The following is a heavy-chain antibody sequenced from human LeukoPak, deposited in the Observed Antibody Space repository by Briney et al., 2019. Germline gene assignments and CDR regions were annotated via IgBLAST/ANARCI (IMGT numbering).Heavy chain of an antibody. CDR3: ARELSTTVTSPIDY. CDR2: FNPHSGGT. D-gene: IGHD4-17*01. V-gene: IGHV1-2*06. Sequence: GASVKVSCKASGYTFTGYYMHWVRQAPGQGLEWMGRFNPHSGGTSYAQKFQGRVTMTRDTSISTAYMELGSLTSDDTAVYYCARELSTTVTSPIDYWGQGTLVTVSS. CDR1: GYTFTGYY. J-gene: IGHJ4*02.